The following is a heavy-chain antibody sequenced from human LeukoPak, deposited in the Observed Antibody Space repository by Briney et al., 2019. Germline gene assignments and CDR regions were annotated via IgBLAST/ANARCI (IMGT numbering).Heavy chain of an antibody. CDR1: GFTFSAYG. CDR3: AKSREGVPTRCLDS. J-gene: IGHJ4*02. Sequence: PGRSLRLSCAASGFTFSAYGMNWVRQAPGKGLEWVAIISFDGGTSYYADSVKGRFTISRDTSKNTLYLEMDSLRAEDTAVYYCAKSREGVPTRCLDSWGQGTLVTVSS. V-gene: IGHV3-30*18. D-gene: IGHD5-24*01. CDR2: ISFDGGTS.